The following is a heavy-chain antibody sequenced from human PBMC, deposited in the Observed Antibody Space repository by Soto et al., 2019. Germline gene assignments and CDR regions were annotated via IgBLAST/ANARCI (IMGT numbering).Heavy chain of an antibody. CDR3: LRGSGGNWNYTECGE. V-gene: IGHV1-18*01. CDR1: GYTFTSYG. J-gene: IGHJ4*02. CDR2: ISAYNGNT. D-gene: IGHD1-7*01. Sequence: QFQLVQSGAELKKPGASVQVSCKASGYTFTSYGISWVRQAPGQGREWMGWISAYNGNTNYAQKLQGRVTMPTDTSTSTAYMLLRSMSSGDSSVYYCLRGSGGNWNYTECGEWDQGTLVTVSS.